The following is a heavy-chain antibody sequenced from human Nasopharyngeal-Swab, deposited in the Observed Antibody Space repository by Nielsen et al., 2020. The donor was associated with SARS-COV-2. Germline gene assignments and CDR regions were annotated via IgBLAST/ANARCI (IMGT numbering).Heavy chain of an antibody. J-gene: IGHJ3*02. CDR2: IYHSGST. CDR1: GYSISSGYY. Sequence: SETLSLTCTVSGYSISSGYYWGWIRQPPGKGLEWIGSIYHSGSTYYNPSLKSRVTISVDTSKNQFSLKLSSVTAADTAVYYCARDSGRSTIFGVVIIDAFDIWGQGTMVTVSS. V-gene: IGHV4-38-2*02. D-gene: IGHD3-3*01. CDR3: ARDSGRSTIFGVVIIDAFDI.